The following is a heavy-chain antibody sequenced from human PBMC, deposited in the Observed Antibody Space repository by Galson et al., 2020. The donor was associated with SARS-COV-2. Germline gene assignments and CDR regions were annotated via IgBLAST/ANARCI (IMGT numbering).Heavy chain of an antibody. CDR1: GGSISSYY. J-gene: IGHJ3*02. Sequence: SETLSLTCTVSGGSISSYYWSWIRQPPGKGLEWIGYIYYSGSTNYNPSLKSRVTISVDTSKNQFSLKLSSVTAADTAVYYCARHHRITIFGVVIIDAFDIWGQGTMVTVSS. CDR2: IYYSGST. V-gene: IGHV4-59*13. CDR3: ARHHRITIFGVVIIDAFDI. D-gene: IGHD3-3*01.